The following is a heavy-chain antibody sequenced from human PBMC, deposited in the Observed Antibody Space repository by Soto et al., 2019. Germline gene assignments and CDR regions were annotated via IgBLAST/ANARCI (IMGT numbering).Heavy chain of an antibody. CDR2: IYYSGST. Sequence: PSETLSLTCTVSGDSISSGDYYWSWIPQHPGKGLEWIGYIYYSGSTSYNPSLKSRVTISVDTSKNQFSLRLSSVTAADTAVYYCARDLYLQGGMDVWGQGTTVTVSS. V-gene: IGHV4-31*03. CDR3: ARDLYLQGGMDV. CDR1: GDSISSGDYY. J-gene: IGHJ6*02.